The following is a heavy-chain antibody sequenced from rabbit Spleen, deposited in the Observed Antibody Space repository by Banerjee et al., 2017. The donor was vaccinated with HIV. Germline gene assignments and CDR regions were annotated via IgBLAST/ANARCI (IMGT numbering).Heavy chain of an antibody. CDR1: GFSFSSSYW. V-gene: IGHV1S40*01. Sequence: QSLEESGGDLVKPGASLTLTCTASGFSFSSSYWMCWVRQAPGKGLEWIACISTSSGGTAYASWAKGRFTISKTSSTTVTLQMTSLTVADTATYFCARDTGTSFSSYGMDLWGQGTLVTVS. D-gene: IGHD7-1*01. CDR3: ARDTGTSFSSYGMDL. J-gene: IGHJ6*01. CDR2: ISTSSGGT.